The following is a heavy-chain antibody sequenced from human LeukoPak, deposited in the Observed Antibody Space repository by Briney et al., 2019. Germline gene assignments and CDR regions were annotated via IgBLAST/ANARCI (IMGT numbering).Heavy chain of an antibody. J-gene: IGHJ6*03. D-gene: IGHD4-17*01. CDR2: ISSSSSYI. CDR1: GFTFSSYS. V-gene: IGHV3-21*01. Sequence: PGGPLRLSCAASGFTFSSYSMNWVRQAPGKGLEWVSSISSSSSYIYYADSVKGRFTISRDNAKNSLYLQMNSLRAEDTAVYYCAREGTYGDYGIYYYYMDVWGKGTTVTVSS. CDR3: AREGTYGDYGIYYYYMDV.